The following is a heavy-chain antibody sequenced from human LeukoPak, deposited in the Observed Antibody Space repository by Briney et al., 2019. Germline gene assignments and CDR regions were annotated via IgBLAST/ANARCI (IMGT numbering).Heavy chain of an antibody. CDR2: ISSTSGPI. J-gene: IGHJ5*01. V-gene: IGHV3-48*04. D-gene: IGHD2-15*01. CDR3: ARGFGSSWFYS. Sequence: GGSLRLSCAASGFMFSSENMNWVRQAPGKGLEWTSYISSTSGPIFYADSVKGRFTISRDNAKNSLWLQMNNLRVEDSAIYYCARGFGSSWFYSWGPGTLVTVSP. CDR1: GFMFSSEN.